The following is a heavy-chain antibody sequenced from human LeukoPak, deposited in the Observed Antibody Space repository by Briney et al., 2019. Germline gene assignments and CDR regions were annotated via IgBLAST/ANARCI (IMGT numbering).Heavy chain of an antibody. V-gene: IGHV3-11*04. CDR3: AREGYQLLPDYYYYYMDV. D-gene: IGHD2-2*01. CDR1: GFTFSDYY. Sequence: GGSLRLSCAASGFTFSDYYMSWIRQAPGKGLEWVSYISSSGSTIYYADSVKGRFTISRDNAKNSLYLQMNSLRAEDTAVYYCAREGYQLLPDYYYYYMDVWGKGTTVTVSS. J-gene: IGHJ6*03. CDR2: ISSSGSTI.